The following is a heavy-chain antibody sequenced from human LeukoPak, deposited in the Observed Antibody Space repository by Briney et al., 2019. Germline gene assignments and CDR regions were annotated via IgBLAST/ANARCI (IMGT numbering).Heavy chain of an antibody. J-gene: IGHJ4*02. D-gene: IGHD6-6*01. Sequence: GGSLRLSCAASGFTFSSYAMSWVRQAPGKGLEWVSAISGSGGSTYYADSVKGRFTISRDNSKNTLYLQMNRLRAEDTAVYYCATDGLNSSSSVFDYWGQGTLVTVSS. V-gene: IGHV3-23*01. CDR1: GFTFSSYA. CDR3: ATDGLNSSSSVFDY. CDR2: ISGSGGST.